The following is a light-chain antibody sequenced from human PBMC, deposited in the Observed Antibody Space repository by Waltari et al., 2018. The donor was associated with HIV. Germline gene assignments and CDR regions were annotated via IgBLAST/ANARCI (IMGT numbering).Light chain of an antibody. Sequence: DIVMTQSPDSLSLSLGARATINCKSSQSVLFSSNSKNYLAWYQQKPGQPPKLLIFWASTRESGVSDRFSGSGSGTNFTLTISSLQAEDVAVYYCLQYYNAPFTFGQGTKLEIK. CDR2: WAS. J-gene: IGKJ2*01. CDR3: LQYYNAPFT. V-gene: IGKV4-1*01. CDR1: QSVLFSSNSKNY.